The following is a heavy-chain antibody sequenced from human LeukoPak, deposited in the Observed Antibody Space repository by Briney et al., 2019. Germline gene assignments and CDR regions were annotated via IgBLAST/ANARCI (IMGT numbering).Heavy chain of an antibody. CDR3: ARTVVTRIDY. V-gene: IGHV3-21*01. J-gene: IGHJ4*02. Sequence: GGSLRLSCAASGFTFRNYWMSWVRQAPGKGLEWVSSISSSSSYIYYADSVKGRFTISRDNAKNSLYLQMNSLRAEDTAVYYCARTVVTRIDYWGQGTLVTVSS. CDR1: GFTFRNYW. D-gene: IGHD4-23*01. CDR2: ISSSSSYI.